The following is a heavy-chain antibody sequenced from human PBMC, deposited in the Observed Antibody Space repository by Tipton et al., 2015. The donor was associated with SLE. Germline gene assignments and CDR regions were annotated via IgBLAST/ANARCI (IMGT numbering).Heavy chain of an antibody. V-gene: IGHV3-48*03. Sequence: SLRLSCAASGFTFRSYEMNWVRQAPGKGLEWVSYISSSGSTIYYADSVKGRFTISRDNAKNSLYLQMNSLRAEDTAVYYCARLPATMRPVGLPGIWGQGTMVTVSS. CDR1: GFTFRSYE. CDR2: ISSSGSTI. J-gene: IGHJ3*02. D-gene: IGHD2-15*01. CDR3: ARLPATMRPVGLPGI.